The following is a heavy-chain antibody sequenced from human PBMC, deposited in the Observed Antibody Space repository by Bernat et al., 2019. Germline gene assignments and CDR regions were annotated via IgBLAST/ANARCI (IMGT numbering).Heavy chain of an antibody. CDR3: ARVAYGSGSYYNINWFDS. J-gene: IGHJ5*01. CDR2: IYSGGRT. V-gene: IGHV3-53*01. D-gene: IGHD3-10*01. CDR1: GFSVSGYY. Sequence: EVQLVESGGGLIQPGGSLRLSCAASGFSVSGYYMSWVRQAPGKGLGWVSLIYSGGRTYYADSVQGRFTISRDNSKNTLYLQMNSLRAEDTAIYYCARVAYGSGSYYNINWFDSWGQGILVTVSS.